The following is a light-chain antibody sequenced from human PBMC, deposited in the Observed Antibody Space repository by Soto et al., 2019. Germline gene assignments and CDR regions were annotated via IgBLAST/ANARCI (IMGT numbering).Light chain of an antibody. Sequence: QPVLTQPPSVSGAPGQRVTISCTGGSSNIGAGYDVHWYQQFLGTAPKLLIYGNSNRPSGVPDRFSGSKSGTSASLDITGLQAEDEADYYCQSYDSSLSGSVFGGGTQLTV. CDR1: SSNIGAGYD. CDR3: QSYDSSLSGSV. V-gene: IGLV1-40*01. CDR2: GNS. J-gene: IGLJ2*01.